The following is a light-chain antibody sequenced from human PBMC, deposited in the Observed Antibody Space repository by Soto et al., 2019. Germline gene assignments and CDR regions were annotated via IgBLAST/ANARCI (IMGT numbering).Light chain of an antibody. CDR2: GSS. Sequence: ESVLTPSPCTLSLSPGARTTLSRTARQSITSTYLTWYQQRPGQAPRLLIYGSSTRATGIPDRFSGSGSGTDFTLTISRLEPEDFAVYYCQHSSSSPLLTFGGGTKVDIK. J-gene: IGKJ4*01. CDR1: QSITSTY. V-gene: IGKV3-20*01. CDR3: QHSSSSPLLT.